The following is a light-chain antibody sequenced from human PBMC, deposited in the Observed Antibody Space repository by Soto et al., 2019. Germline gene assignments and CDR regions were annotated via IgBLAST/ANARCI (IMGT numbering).Light chain of an antibody. CDR1: SSNIGAEYD. V-gene: IGLV1-40*01. CDR2: ESS. Sequence: QSVLTQPSSVSGAPGQTVTISCTGSSSNIGAEYDVHWYHQLPGGAPKLLIYESSDRLSGVPDRFSGSKSGASASLAITGLQAEDEANYYCQSYDSSLSVVVFGGGTKLTVL. CDR3: QSYDSSLSVVV. J-gene: IGLJ2*01.